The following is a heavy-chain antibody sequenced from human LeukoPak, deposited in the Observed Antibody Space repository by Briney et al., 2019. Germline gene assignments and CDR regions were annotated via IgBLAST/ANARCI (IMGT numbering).Heavy chain of an antibody. CDR3: ARGRDGSELDY. D-gene: IGHD3-10*01. CDR2: IYHSGST. J-gene: IGHJ4*02. CDR1: GGSISSGGYS. V-gene: IGHV4-30-2*01. Sequence: PSETLSLTCAVSGGSISSGGYSWSWIRQPPGKGLEWIGYIYHSGSTYYNPSLKSRVTISVDTSKNQFSLKLSSVTAADTAVYYCARGRDGSELDYWGQGTLVTVSS.